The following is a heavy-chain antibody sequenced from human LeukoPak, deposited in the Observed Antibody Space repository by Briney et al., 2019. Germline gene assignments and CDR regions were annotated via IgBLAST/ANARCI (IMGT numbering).Heavy chain of an antibody. CDR2: ISAYDGNT. CDR3: ARGCMMGATDVDY. V-gene: IGHV1-18*01. CDR1: GFTFTSYG. D-gene: IGHD1-26*01. J-gene: IGHJ4*02. Sequence: ASVKLSCKASGFTFTSYGITWVRQAPGQGLEWMGWISAYDGNTNYAQKLQGRVTMTKATSTSTAYMKLRRLRSDDTAVYSSARGCMMGATDVDYWGQGTLVTVSS.